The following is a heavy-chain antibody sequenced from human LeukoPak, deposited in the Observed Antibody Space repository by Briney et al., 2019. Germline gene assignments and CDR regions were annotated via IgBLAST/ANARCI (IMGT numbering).Heavy chain of an antibody. CDR1: GGSFSGYY. V-gene: IGHV4-34*01. CDR2: INHSAST. D-gene: IGHD2-2*01. Sequence: SETLSLTCAVHGGSFSGYYWSWIPQPPGKRLEWVGEINHSASTNYKPSLKSQVTISVDTSKHQFSLKLSSVTAADTAVYYCARGEGGIVVVPAAIGRIYYFDYWGQGTLVTVSS. J-gene: IGHJ4*02. CDR3: ARGEGGIVVVPAAIGRIYYFDY.